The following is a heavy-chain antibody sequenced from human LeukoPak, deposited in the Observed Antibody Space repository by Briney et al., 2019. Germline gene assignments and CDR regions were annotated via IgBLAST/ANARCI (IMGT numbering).Heavy chain of an antibody. CDR2: ISGSGGST. CDR1: GFTFSSYA. Sequence: GGSLRLSCAASGFTFSSYAMSWVRQAPGKGLEWVSAISGSGGSTYYADSVKGRFTISRDNSKNTLYLQMNSLRAEDTAVYYCARDFWSARDYMDVWGKGTTVTVSS. D-gene: IGHD3-3*01. J-gene: IGHJ6*03. V-gene: IGHV3-23*01. CDR3: ARDFWSARDYMDV.